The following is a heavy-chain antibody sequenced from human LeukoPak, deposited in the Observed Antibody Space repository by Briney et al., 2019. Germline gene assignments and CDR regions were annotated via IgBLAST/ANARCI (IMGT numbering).Heavy chain of an antibody. CDR3: ARDLGGMTIDWLEGYYFQY. D-gene: IGHD3-9*01. V-gene: IGHV1-69*05. J-gene: IGHJ4*02. CDR2: IIPIFGTA. Sequence: SVKVSCKASGGTFSSYGLSWMRQAPGHGLEWMGRIIPIFGTANYAQKFQGRVTITTDESTNTAYLELSSLRSEDTAVYYCARDLGGMTIDWLEGYYFQYWGQGTLVTVSS. CDR1: GGTFSSYG.